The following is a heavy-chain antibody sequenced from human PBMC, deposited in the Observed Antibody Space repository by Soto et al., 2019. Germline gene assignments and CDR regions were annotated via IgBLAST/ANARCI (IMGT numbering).Heavy chain of an antibody. CDR2: IYYSGST. Sequence: SETLSLTCTVSGGSISSGDYYWSWIRQPPGKGLEWIGYIYYSGSTYYNQSLKSRVTISVDTSKNQFSLKLSSVTAADTAVYYCARGPAVVVNLLDYWGQGALVTVSS. J-gene: IGHJ4*02. CDR3: ARGPAVVVNLLDY. V-gene: IGHV4-30-4*01. CDR1: GGSISSGDYY. D-gene: IGHD3-22*01.